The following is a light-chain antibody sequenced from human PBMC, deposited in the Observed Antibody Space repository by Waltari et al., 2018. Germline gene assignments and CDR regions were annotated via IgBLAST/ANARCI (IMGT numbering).Light chain of an antibody. J-gene: IGKJ4*01. Sequence: EIVFTQSPGTLSLSPGERATLSCRATQSVSSNYIAWYQQKPGQAPRVLMYGTSVRAAGIPDRFSGSGSETDFTLTISRLEPEDFAVYYCQQYGNSPQVTVGGGTKVEFK. CDR3: QQYGNSPQVT. CDR2: GTS. CDR1: QSVSSNY. V-gene: IGKV3-20*01.